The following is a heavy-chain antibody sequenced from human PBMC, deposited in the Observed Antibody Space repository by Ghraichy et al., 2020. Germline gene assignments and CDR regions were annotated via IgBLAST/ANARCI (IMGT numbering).Heavy chain of an antibody. D-gene: IGHD1-26*01. CDR3: VKEPRGTLVGTISG. CDR1: GFTFSSYA. J-gene: IGHJ4*02. CDR2: ISGNGVST. V-gene: IGHV3-23*01. Sequence: GESLNISCAASGFTFSSYAMNWVRQAPGKGLDWVSGISGNGVSTYYADSVRGRFTISRDQLKNTLYLQMNSLRAEDTAVYYCVKEPRGTLVGTISGWGQGAQVTVSS.